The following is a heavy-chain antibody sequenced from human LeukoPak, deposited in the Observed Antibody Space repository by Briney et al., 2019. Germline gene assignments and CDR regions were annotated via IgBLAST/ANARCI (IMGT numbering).Heavy chain of an antibody. CDR1: GFTFSNYA. CDR3: AKGFLPTSSSSNYVSFDF. Sequence: PGGSLRISCAASGFTFSNYALTWVRQAPGKGLEWVSAIAFSGSTYYADSVKGRFTISRDDSKNTLYLQMNSLRAEDTAAYYCAKGFLPTSSSSNYVSFDFWGQGTLVTVSS. J-gene: IGHJ4*02. CDR2: IAFSGST. V-gene: IGHV3-23*01. D-gene: IGHD6-13*01.